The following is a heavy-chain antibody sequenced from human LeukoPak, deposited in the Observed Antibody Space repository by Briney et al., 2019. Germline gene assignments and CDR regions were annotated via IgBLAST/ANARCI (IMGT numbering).Heavy chain of an antibody. CDR1: GGSISSYY. CDR3: ARVVEVAGTYLDY. V-gene: IGHV4-59*01. Sequence: SETLSLTCTVSGGSISSYYWSWIRQPPGKGLEWIGYIYYRGSTNYNPSLKSRVTISVDTSKNQFSLKLSSVTAADTAVYYCARVVEVAGTYLDYWGQGTLVTVSS. CDR2: IYYRGST. D-gene: IGHD6-19*01. J-gene: IGHJ4*02.